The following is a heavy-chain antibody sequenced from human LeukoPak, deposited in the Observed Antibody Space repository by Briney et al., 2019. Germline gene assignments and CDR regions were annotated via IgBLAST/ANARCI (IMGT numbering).Heavy chain of an antibody. D-gene: IGHD3-10*01. V-gene: IGHV3-9*01. Sequence: GGSLRLSCAASGFTFDDYAMNWVRQAPGKGLEWVSGISWNSGSIGYADSVKGRFTISRDNAKNSLYLQMNSLRAEDTALYYCAMGFGELLRNGMDVWGQGTTVTVSS. J-gene: IGHJ6*02. CDR1: GFTFDDYA. CDR2: ISWNSGSI. CDR3: AMGFGELLRNGMDV.